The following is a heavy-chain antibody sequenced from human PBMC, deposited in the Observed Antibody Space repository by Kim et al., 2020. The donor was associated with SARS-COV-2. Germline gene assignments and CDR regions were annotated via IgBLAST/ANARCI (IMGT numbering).Heavy chain of an antibody. CDR1: GYTFTSYG. D-gene: IGHD3-10*01. Sequence: ASVKVSCKASGYTFTSYGISWVRQAPGQGLEWMGWISAYNGNTNYAQKLQGRVTMTTDTSTSTAYMELRSLRSDDTAVYYCARDPHYYGSGSYFSDYWGQGTLVTVSS. V-gene: IGHV1-18*01. J-gene: IGHJ4*02. CDR3: ARDPHYYGSGSYFSDY. CDR2: ISAYNGNT.